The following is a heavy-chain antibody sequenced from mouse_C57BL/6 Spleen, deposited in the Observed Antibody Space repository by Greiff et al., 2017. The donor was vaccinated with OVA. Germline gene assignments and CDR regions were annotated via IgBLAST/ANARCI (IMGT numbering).Heavy chain of an antibody. V-gene: IGHV3-6*01. Sequence: EVKLVESGPGLVKPSQSLSLTCSVTGYSITSGYYWNWIRQFPGNKLEWMGYISYDGSNNYNPSLKNRISITRDTSKNQFFLKLNSVTTEDTATYYCARAPRTTVVAGDYFDYWGQGTTLTVSS. CDR1: GYSITSGYY. J-gene: IGHJ2*01. D-gene: IGHD1-1*01. CDR3: ARAPRTTVVAGDYFDY. CDR2: ISYDGSN.